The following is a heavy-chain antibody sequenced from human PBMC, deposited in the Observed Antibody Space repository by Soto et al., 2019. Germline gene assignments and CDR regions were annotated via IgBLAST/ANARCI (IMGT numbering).Heavy chain of an antibody. Sequence: GGSLRLSCAASGFTFSSYGMHWVCQAPGKGLEWVALITYAGSNKNYADSVKGRFTISRDNSENTLYLQMNSLRPEDTAVYYCARSEQYQVFAFDIWGQGTMVTVSS. J-gene: IGHJ3*02. D-gene: IGHD6-19*01. CDR1: GFTFSSYG. V-gene: IGHV3-30*03. CDR3: ARSEQYQVFAFDI. CDR2: ITYAGSNK.